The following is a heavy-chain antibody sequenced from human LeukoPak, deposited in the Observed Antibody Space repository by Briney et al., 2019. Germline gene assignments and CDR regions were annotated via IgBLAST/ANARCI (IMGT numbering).Heavy chain of an antibody. V-gene: IGHV3-33*01. CDR3: ARDRRGGYNLGYFDY. Sequence: GRSLRLSCAASGFTFSSYGMHWVRQAPGKGLEGVAVIWYDGSNKYYADSVKGRFTISRDNSKNTLYLQMNSLRAEDTAVYYCARDRRGGYNLGYFDYWGQGTLVTVSS. D-gene: IGHD5-24*01. CDR1: GFTFSSYG. J-gene: IGHJ4*02. CDR2: IWYDGSNK.